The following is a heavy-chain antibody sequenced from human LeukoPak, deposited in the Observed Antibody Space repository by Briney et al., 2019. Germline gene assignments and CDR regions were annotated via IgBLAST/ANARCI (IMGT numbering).Heavy chain of an antibody. J-gene: IGHJ4*02. CDR3: ARWLTTVITPDY. CDR2: INPNSGGT. Sequence: ASVKVPCKASGYTFNGYYLHWVRQAPGQGLEWMGWINPNSGGTNYAQKFQGRVTMTRDTSISTAYMELSRLRSDDTAVYYCARWLTTVITPDYWPEGTLVTVSS. D-gene: IGHD4-11*01. V-gene: IGHV1-2*02. CDR1: GYTFNGYY.